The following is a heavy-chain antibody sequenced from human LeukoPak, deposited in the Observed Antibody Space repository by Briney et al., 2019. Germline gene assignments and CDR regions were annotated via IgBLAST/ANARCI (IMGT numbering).Heavy chain of an antibody. CDR2: IRSKANSYAT. CDR1: GFTFSGSA. Sequence: PGGSLRLXCAASGFTFSGSAMHWVRQASGKGLEWVGRIRSKANSYATAYAASVKGRFTISRDDSKNTAYLQMNSLKTEDTAVYYCTRSQYYYDSSGYYAHYFDYWGQGTLVTVSS. J-gene: IGHJ4*02. D-gene: IGHD3-22*01. CDR3: TRSQYYYDSSGYYAHYFDY. V-gene: IGHV3-73*01.